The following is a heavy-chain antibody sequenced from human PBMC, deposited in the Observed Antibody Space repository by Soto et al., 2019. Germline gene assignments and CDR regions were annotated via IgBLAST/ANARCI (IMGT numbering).Heavy chain of an antibody. D-gene: IGHD2-21*01. J-gene: IGHJ3*02. CDR2: IIPIFGTA. Sequence: ASVKVSCKASGGTFSSYAISWARQAPGQGLEWMGGIIPIFGTANYAQKFQGRVTITADKSTSTAYMELSSLRSEDTAVYYCARINAFQKSSRLRVYDFDIWGQGTMVTVSS. CDR3: ARINAFQKSSRLRVYDFDI. CDR1: GGTFSSYA. V-gene: IGHV1-69*06.